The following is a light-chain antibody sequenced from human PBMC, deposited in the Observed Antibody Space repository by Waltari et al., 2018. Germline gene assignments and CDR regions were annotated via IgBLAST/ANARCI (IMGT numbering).Light chain of an antibody. CDR2: DTS. Sequence: EIVLTQSPATLSLSPGEGATLSCRASPSLTSYLAWYQPKPGQAPRLLIYDTSNRATGIPARFSGSGSGTDFTLIISSLEPEDFGVYYCQQRSTFGQGTKLEIK. CDR3: QQRST. CDR1: PSLTSY. V-gene: IGKV3-11*01. J-gene: IGKJ2*01.